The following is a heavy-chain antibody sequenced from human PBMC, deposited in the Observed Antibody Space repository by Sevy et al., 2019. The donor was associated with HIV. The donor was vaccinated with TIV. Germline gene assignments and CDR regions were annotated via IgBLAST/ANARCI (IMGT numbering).Heavy chain of an antibody. Sequence: GGSLRLSCAASGFTFSNYWMHWVRQAPGKGLEWVSKISSSGSSIYYADSVKGRFTISRDNAKNSLNLQMNSLRAEDTAVYYCTGNGGAFDNGFDPWGQGTLVTVSS. CDR2: ISSSGSSI. CDR1: GFTFSNYW. J-gene: IGHJ5*02. CDR3: TGNGGAFDNGFDP. V-gene: IGHV3-48*04. D-gene: IGHD2-8*01.